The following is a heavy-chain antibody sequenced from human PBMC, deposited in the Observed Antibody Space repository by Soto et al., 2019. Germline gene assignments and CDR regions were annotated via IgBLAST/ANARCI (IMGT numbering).Heavy chain of an antibody. Sequence: GGSLRLSCAASGFTFSPFWMHWVRQVPGKGPVWVSRINSDGNSTSYADSVKGRFTISRDNAKNSLYLQMNSLRAEDTALYYCAKDKNHGGEYYYYGMDVWGQGTTVTVSS. D-gene: IGHD2-21*01. J-gene: IGHJ6*02. V-gene: IGHV3-74*01. CDR2: INSDGNST. CDR3: AKDKNHGGEYYYYGMDV. CDR1: GFTFSPFW.